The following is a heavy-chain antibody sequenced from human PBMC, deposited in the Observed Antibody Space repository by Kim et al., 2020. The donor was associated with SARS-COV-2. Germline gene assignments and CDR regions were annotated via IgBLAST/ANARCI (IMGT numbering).Heavy chain of an antibody. CDR3: ARDGQDYTWGH. Sequence: GGSLRLSCVASGFIFSNYRMNWVRQAPGKGLEWVSSISTNGFIHYADSVKGRFAISRDDAKKTVFLQMDSLRAEDTAVYYCARDGQDYTWGHWGQGTRVTVGS. J-gene: IGHJ4*02. CDR1: GFIFSNYR. V-gene: IGHV3-21*01. CDR2: ISTNGFI. D-gene: IGHD3-16*01.